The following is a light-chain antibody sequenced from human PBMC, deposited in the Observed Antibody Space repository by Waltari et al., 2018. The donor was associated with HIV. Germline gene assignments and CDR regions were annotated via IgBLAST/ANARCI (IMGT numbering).Light chain of an antibody. CDR3: AVWDDSLSAQL. V-gene: IGLV1-47*01. CDR1: SSHIESNY. CDR2: RNT. Sequence: QSVLTQSPSTSGTPGQRVTISCSCSSSHIESNYVSWFQQVPGTAPKLLIFRNTQRPSGVSDRFSGSVSGTSASLAISGLRSEDEADYYCAVWDDSLSAQLFGGGTKLTVL. J-gene: IGLJ3*02.